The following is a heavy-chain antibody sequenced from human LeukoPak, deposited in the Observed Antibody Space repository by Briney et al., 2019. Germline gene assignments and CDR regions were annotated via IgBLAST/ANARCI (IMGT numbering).Heavy chain of an antibody. CDR3: ARGGYCSSTSCYAKGSIDY. J-gene: IGHJ4*02. CDR2: INPNSGGT. V-gene: IGHV1-2*02. CDR1: GYTFTGYY. D-gene: IGHD2-2*01. Sequence: GASVKVSCKASGYTFTGYYMHWVRQAPGQGLEWMGWINPNSGGTNYAQKFQGRVTMTRDTSISTAYMELSRLRSDDTAVYYCARGGYCSSTSCYAKGSIDYWGQGTLVTVSS.